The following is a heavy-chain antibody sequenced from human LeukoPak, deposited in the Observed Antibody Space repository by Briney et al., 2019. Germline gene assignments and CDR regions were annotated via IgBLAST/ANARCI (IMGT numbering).Heavy chain of an antibody. Sequence: ASVKVSCKASGYTFTSYGISWVRQAPGQGLEWMGWISAYNGNTNYAQKLQGRVTMTTDTSTSTAYMELRSLRSDDTAVYYCARTVYSSGSDSFDYWGQGTLVTVSS. CDR1: GYTFTSYG. V-gene: IGHV1-18*01. D-gene: IGHD6-19*01. CDR2: ISAYNGNT. CDR3: ARTVYSSGSDSFDY. J-gene: IGHJ4*02.